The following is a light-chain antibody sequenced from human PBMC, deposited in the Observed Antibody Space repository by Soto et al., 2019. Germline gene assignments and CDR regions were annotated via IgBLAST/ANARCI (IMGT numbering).Light chain of an antibody. J-gene: IGKJ1*01. CDR3: QQYASTRWT. CDR1: QSVYSSY. CDR2: GDS. V-gene: IGKV3-20*01. Sequence: EIVLTQSPGTLSLSPGETATLSCRASQSVYSSYLAWYQQKPGQPPRLVIHGDSSRASGIPDRLSGSGSGTDLTLTISRLQPEDFAVYYCQQYASTRWTXGQGTKVDIK.